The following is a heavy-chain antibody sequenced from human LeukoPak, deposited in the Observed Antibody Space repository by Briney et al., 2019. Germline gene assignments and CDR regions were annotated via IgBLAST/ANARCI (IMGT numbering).Heavy chain of an antibody. J-gene: IGHJ5*02. Sequence: SVTLSLTCTVSGGSISSYYWSWIRQPAGKGLEWIGRIYTSGSTNYNPSLKSRVTMSVDTSKNQFSLKLSSVTAADTAVYYCARDPAWAGSSWYNWFDPWGQGTLVTVSS. CDR2: IYTSGST. D-gene: IGHD6-13*01. CDR1: GGSISSYY. CDR3: ARDPAWAGSSWYNWFDP. V-gene: IGHV4-4*07.